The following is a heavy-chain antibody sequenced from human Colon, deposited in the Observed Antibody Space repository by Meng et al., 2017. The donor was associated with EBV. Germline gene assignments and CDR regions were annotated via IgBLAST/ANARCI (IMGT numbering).Heavy chain of an antibody. Sequence: LLQSGGGLLKPSASLALTCAGNGGAFGGASRSWSRQPQGKGLEWSGEILHGGSPSYNTSLKSRVTISVATSKIQLSLMLSAVTAADTAVYYCARRPTGIDYWGQGTLVTVSS. V-gene: IGHV4-34*12. D-gene: IGHD2-8*02. J-gene: IGHJ4*02. CDR1: GGAFGGAS. CDR2: ILHGGSP. CDR3: ARRPTGIDY.